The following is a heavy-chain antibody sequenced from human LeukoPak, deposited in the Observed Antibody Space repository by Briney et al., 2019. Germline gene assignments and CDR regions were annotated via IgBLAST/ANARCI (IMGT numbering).Heavy chain of an antibody. D-gene: IGHD4-17*01. CDR1: GGSISSFY. CDR3: ARGPGDYKKEPYYYYYGVEG. CDR2: IYYSGST. J-gene: IGHJ6*02. V-gene: IGHV4-59*01. Sequence: SETLSLTWTVAGGSISSFYCRWIRQPPGKGLEWIGYIYYSGSTNYNLSLKSRVTISVHTSKNQFPLKLSSVTAADTAVYYCARGPGDYKKEPYYYYYGVEGWGQGTTVTVSS.